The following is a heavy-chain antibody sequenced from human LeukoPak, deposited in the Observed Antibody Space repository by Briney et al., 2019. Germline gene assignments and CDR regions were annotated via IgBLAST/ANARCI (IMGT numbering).Heavy chain of an antibody. CDR2: ISASGVST. Sequence: GGSLRLSCAASGFTFSSYAMSWVRQAPGKGLEWVSTISASGVSTYYADSVKGRFTISRDNSKNTLYLQINSLRAEDTAVYYCARVIGSLDVWGQGTTVTVSS. D-gene: IGHD3-10*01. CDR3: ARVIGSLDV. CDR1: GFTFSSYA. J-gene: IGHJ6*02. V-gene: IGHV3-23*01.